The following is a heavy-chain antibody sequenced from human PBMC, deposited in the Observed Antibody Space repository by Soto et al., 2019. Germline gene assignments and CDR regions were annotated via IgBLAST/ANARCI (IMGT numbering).Heavy chain of an antibody. Sequence: GGSLRLSCAASGFTFSSYAMHWVRQAPGKGLEWVAVISYDGSNKYYADSVKGRFTISRDNSKNTLYLQMNSLRAEDTAVYYCARDALGDSGWFDPWGQGTLVTVSS. CDR3: ARDALGDSGWFDP. J-gene: IGHJ5*02. CDR2: ISYDGSNK. CDR1: GFTFSSYA. D-gene: IGHD3-10*01. V-gene: IGHV3-30-3*01.